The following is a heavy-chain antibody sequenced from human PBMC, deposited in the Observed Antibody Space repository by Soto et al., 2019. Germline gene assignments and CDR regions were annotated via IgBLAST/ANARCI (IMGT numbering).Heavy chain of an antibody. CDR2: ISYDGSNK. Sequence: GGSLRLSCAASGFTFSSYGMHWVRQAPGKGLEWVAVISYDGSNKYYADYVKGRFTISRDNSKNTLYLQMNSLRAEDTAVYYCAKTQYSSSSAGYFQHWGQGTLVTVSS. J-gene: IGHJ1*01. CDR1: GFTFSSYG. D-gene: IGHD6-13*01. CDR3: AKTQYSSSSAGYFQH. V-gene: IGHV3-30*18.